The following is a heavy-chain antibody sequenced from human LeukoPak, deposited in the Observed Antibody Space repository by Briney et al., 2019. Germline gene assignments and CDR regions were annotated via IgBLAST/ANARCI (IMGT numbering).Heavy chain of an antibody. V-gene: IGHV4-39*07. CDR1: GGSISSSSYY. CDR2: IYYSGST. D-gene: IGHD4-17*01. J-gene: IGHJ5*02. CDR3: ARNYGDYPGWFDP. Sequence: SETLSLTCTVSGGSISSSSYYWGWIRQPPGKGLEWIGSIYYSGSTYYNPSLKSRVTISVDTSKNQFSLKLSSVTAADTAVYYCARNYGDYPGWFDPWGQGTLVTVSS.